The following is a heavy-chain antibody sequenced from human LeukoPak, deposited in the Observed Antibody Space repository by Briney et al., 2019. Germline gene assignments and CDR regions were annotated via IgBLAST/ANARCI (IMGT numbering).Heavy chain of an antibody. Sequence: ASVKVSCKASGYTFTSYAMHWVRQAPGQRLEWMGWINAGNGNTKYSQKFQGRVTITRDTSASTAYMELSSLRSEDTAVYYCARVSIAAADVGYYFDYWGQGTLVTVSS. CDR2: INAGNGNT. D-gene: IGHD6-13*01. J-gene: IGHJ4*02. CDR3: ARVSIAAADVGYYFDY. CDR1: GYTFTSYA. V-gene: IGHV1-3*01.